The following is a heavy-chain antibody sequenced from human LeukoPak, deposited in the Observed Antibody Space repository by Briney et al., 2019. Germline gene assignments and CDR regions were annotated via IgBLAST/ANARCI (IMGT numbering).Heavy chain of an antibody. Sequence: GESLKLSCEDSGYSFTNYWIGWVRQMPGKGLEWMGIIYPGDSHTRYSPSFQGQVTISADKSIGTAYLQWSSLKASDTAIYYCAGGPTVYGMDVWGQGTTVTVSS. D-gene: IGHD2-15*01. CDR3: AGGPTVYGMDV. J-gene: IGHJ6*02. CDR1: GYSFTNYW. CDR2: IYPGDSHT. V-gene: IGHV5-51*01.